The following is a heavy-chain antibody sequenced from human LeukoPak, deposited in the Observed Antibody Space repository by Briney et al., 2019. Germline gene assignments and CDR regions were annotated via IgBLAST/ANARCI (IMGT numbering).Heavy chain of an antibody. CDR2: FHYSGST. V-gene: IGHV4-59*01. CDR1: GGSISSYY. CDR3: ARSLTVTYGAFDI. J-gene: IGHJ3*02. D-gene: IGHD4-17*01. Sequence: SETLSLTCTVYGGSISSYYWSWIRQPPGKGLEWIGYFHYSGSTNYNPSLKSRVTKSVDTSKNQFSLRLSSVTVADTAVYYCARSLTVTYGAFDIWGQGTMVTVSS.